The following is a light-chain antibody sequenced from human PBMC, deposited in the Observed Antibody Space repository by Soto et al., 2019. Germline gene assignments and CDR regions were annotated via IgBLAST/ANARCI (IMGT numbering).Light chain of an antibody. CDR3: QQYGSSRWT. Sequence: EIVLTQSPDTLSLFPGERATLSCRASQSVSSTYLAWYQQKPGQAPRPLISAASSRATGTPDRFSGSGSGTDFTLTISRLEPEDFAVYYCQQYGSSRWTFGQGTKV. CDR2: AAS. CDR1: QSVSSTY. V-gene: IGKV3-20*01. J-gene: IGKJ1*01.